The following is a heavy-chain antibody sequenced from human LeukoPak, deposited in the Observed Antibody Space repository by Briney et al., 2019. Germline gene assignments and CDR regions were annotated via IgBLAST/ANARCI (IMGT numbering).Heavy chain of an antibody. CDR1: GYSFTSYW. V-gene: IGHV5-10-1*01. J-gene: IGHJ5*02. Sequence: GESLMISFKGSGYSFTSYWISWVRQMPGKGVEWMGRIDPSDSYTNYSPSFQGHVTISADNSISTPYLQWSSLKASDTAMYYCARQALFSSTSLYWFDPWGQGTLVPVSS. CDR2: IDPSDSYT. D-gene: IGHD2-2*01. CDR3: ARQALFSSTSLYWFDP.